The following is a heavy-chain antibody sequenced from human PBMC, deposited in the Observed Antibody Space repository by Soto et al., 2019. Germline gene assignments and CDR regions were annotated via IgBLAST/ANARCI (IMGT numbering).Heavy chain of an antibody. V-gene: IGHV3-21*01. D-gene: IGHD3-22*01. Sequence: EVQLVESGGGLVKPGGSLRLSCAASGFTFSSYSMNWVRQAPGKGLEWVSSISSSSSYIYYADSVKGRFTISRDNAKNSLYLQMHSLRAEDTTVYYCARDIDYYDSSGYYRDYWGQGTLVTVSS. CDR2: ISSSSSYI. CDR1: GFTFSSYS. CDR3: ARDIDYYDSSGYYRDY. J-gene: IGHJ4*02.